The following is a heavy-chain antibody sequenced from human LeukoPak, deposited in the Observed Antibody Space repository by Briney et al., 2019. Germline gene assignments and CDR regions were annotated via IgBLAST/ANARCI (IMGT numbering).Heavy chain of an antibody. CDR1: GFTFSSYA. CDR3: AEVRSSASDI. V-gene: IGHV3-23*01. CDR2: ISGSGGST. J-gene: IGHJ3*02. Sequence: PGGSLRLSCAASGFTFSSYAMSWVRQAPGKGLEWVSAISGSGGSTYYADSVKGRFTISRDNAKNSLYLQMNSLRDEDTAVYYCAEVRSSASDIWGQGTMVTVSS.